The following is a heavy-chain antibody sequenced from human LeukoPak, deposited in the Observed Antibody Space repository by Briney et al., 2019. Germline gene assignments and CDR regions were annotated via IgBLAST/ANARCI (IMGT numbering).Heavy chain of an antibody. J-gene: IGHJ3*02. Sequence: GASVKVSCKASGGTFSSYAISWVRQAPGQGLEWMGRIIPILGIANYAQKFQGRVTITADKSTSTAYMELSSLRSEDTAVYYCARDGDFCGGDCYSDAFDIWGQGTMVTVSS. D-gene: IGHD2-21*02. V-gene: IGHV1-69*04. CDR2: IIPILGIA. CDR1: GGTFSSYA. CDR3: ARDGDFCGGDCYSDAFDI.